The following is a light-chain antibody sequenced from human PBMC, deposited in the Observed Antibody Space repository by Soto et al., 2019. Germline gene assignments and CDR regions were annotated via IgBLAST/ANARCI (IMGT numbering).Light chain of an antibody. CDR2: EVT. CDR1: SSDVGDYNR. CDR3: ISFTPSTTTHWV. Sequence: QSVLTQPPSVSGSPGQSITISCTGTSSDVGDYNRVSWYQHHPGKAPKLMIFEVTNRPSGISDRFSGLKSGSTASLTISELQPDDEADYYCISFTPSTTTHWVFGGGTKVTVL. V-gene: IGLV2-14*01. J-gene: IGLJ3*02.